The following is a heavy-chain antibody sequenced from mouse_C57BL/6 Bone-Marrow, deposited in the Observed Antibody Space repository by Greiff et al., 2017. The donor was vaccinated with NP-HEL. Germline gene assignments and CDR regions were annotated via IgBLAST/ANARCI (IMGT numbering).Heavy chain of an antibody. D-gene: IGHD1-1*01. V-gene: IGHV14-4*01. CDR1: GFTITDDY. CDR3: TATVVAPRDC. J-gene: IGHJ2*01. Sequence: VQLQQSGAELVRPGASVKLSCTASGFTITDDYMHWVKQRPEQGLEWIGWIVPETGDTEYASKFQGKAPITADTSSNTSYLQLNSLTSADTAVLYYTATVVAPRDCWGRGTTLTV. CDR2: IVPETGDT.